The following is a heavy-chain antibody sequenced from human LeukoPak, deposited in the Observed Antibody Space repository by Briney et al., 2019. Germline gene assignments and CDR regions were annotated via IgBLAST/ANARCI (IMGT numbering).Heavy chain of an antibody. CDR3: ARRYSSSWYEGYYYYGMDV. J-gene: IGHJ6*02. CDR1: GFTFSSYA. D-gene: IGHD6-13*01. V-gene: IGHV3-23*01. Sequence: GGSLRLSCAASGFTFSSYAMSWVRQAPGKGLEWVSAISGSGGSAYYADSVKGRFTISRDNSKNTLYLQMNSLRAEDTAVYYCARRYSSSWYEGYYYYGMDVWGQGTTVTVS. CDR2: ISGSGGSA.